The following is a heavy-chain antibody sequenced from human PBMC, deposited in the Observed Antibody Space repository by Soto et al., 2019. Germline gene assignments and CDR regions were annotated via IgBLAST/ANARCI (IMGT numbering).Heavy chain of an antibody. J-gene: IGHJ5*02. CDR3: ARLDGGWFDP. CDR2: INHSGTT. Sequence: PSETLSLTCAVYGGSFSGFYWNWVRQPPGKGLEWIGEINHSGTTNYNPSLKTRGTISVDTSKNQFSLKLSSVTAADTAVYYCARLDGGWFDPWGQGTLVTVSS. CDR1: GGSFSGFY. D-gene: IGHD3-16*01. V-gene: IGHV4-34*01.